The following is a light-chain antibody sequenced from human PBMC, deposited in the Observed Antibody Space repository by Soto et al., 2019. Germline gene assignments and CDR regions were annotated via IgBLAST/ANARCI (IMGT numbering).Light chain of an antibody. CDR2: DVS. J-gene: IGKJ4*01. CDR3: LQHDSYPLT. CDR1: QSVTKY. V-gene: IGKV3-11*01. Sequence: EVVLTQSPATLSLSPGERATLSCRASQSVTKYLAWYQQKPGQALRLLIYDVSKRATGIPARFSGSGSETDFTLTISSLEPGDFATYYCLQHDSYPLTFGGGTKVEI.